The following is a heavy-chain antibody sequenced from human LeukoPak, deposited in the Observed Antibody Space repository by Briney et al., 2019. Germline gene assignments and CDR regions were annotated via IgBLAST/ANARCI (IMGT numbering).Heavy chain of an antibody. CDR2: IYHSGST. Sequence: SQTLSLTCTVSGGSISSGGYYWSWIRQPPGKGLEWIGYIYHSGSTYYNPSFKSRVTISVDRSKNQFSLKLSSVTAADTAVYYCARGAGTIRADYYMDVWGKGTTVTVSS. D-gene: IGHD1-7*01. CDR3: ARGAGTIRADYYMDV. V-gene: IGHV4-30-2*01. CDR1: GGSISSGGYY. J-gene: IGHJ6*03.